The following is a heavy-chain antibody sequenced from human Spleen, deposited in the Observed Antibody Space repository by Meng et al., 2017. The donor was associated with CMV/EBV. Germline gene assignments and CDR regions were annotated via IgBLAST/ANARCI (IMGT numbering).Heavy chain of an antibody. V-gene: IGHV4-34*01. Sequence: SETLSLTCAVYGGSFSGYYWSWIRQPPGKGLEWIGEINHSGSTNYNPSLKSRVTISVDTSKNQFSLKLSSVTAADTAVYYCARAGGSVVVPAARKYFDLWGRGTLVTVSS. D-gene: IGHD2-2*01. J-gene: IGHJ2*01. CDR3: ARAGGSVVVPAARKYFDL. CDR2: INHSGST. CDR1: GGSFSGYY.